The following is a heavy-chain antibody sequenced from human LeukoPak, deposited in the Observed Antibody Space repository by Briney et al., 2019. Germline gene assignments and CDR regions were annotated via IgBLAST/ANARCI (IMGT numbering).Heavy chain of an antibody. CDR3: ARSAIVVGSFDY. J-gene: IGHJ4*02. Sequence: SETLSLTCAVYGGSFSGYYWSWIRQPPGKGLQWIGEINHSGSTNYNPSLKSRVTISVDTSKNQFSLKLSSVTAADTAVYYCARSAIVVGSFDYWGQGTLVTVSS. V-gene: IGHV4-34*01. CDR2: INHSGST. CDR1: GGSFSGYY. D-gene: IGHD3-22*01.